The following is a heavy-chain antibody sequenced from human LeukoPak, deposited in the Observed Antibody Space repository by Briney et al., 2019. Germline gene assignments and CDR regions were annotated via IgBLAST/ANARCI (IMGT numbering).Heavy chain of an antibody. V-gene: IGHV4-61*08. CDR2: ISYSGST. CDR1: GGSISSGDYY. CDR3: ARIYDSSDYSTYYFDY. Sequence: SQTLSLTCTVSGGSISSGDYYWSWIRQPPGKGLEWLGYISYSGSTNYNSSLKSRVTISVDTSKNQFSLKVSSVTAADTAVYYCARIYDSSDYSTYYFDYWGQGTLVTVSS. J-gene: IGHJ4*02. D-gene: IGHD3-22*01.